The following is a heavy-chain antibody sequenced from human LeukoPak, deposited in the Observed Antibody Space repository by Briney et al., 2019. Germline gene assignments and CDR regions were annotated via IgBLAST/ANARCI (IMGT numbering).Heavy chain of an antibody. CDR3: ARKAGGSYRLDY. Sequence: ASVYVSCKASGYTFTYYYMHWVRQAPGQGLEWMGIINPSGGSTSYAQKFQGRVTMTRDTSTSTVYMEVSSLRSEDTAVYYCARKAGGSYRLDYWGQGTLVTVSS. CDR1: GYTFTYYY. V-gene: IGHV1-46*01. D-gene: IGHD1-26*01. J-gene: IGHJ4*02. CDR2: INPSGGST.